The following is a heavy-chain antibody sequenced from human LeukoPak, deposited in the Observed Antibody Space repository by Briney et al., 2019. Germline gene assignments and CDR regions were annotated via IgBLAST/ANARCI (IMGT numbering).Heavy chain of an antibody. CDR1: GYTLTELS. CDR2: FDPEDGET. D-gene: IGHD3-10*01. J-gene: IGHJ5*02. Sequence: ASVKVSCKVSGYTLTELSMHWVRQAPGKGLEWMGGFDPEDGETIYAQKFQGRVTMTEDTSTDTAYMELSSLRSEDTGVYYCALGMTMVRGLIPSCWFDPWGQGTLVTVSS. V-gene: IGHV1-24*01. CDR3: ALGMTMVRGLIPSCWFDP.